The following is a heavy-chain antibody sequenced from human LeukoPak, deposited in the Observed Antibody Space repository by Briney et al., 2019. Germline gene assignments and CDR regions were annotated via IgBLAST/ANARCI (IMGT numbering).Heavy chain of an antibody. CDR2: ISGSDGTT. CDR3: ATDYNGSGKPMFDY. V-gene: IGHV3-23*01. Sequence: GGSLRLSCAASGFAFSNHAMTWVRQVPGKGLEWVSAISGSDGTTNYADSVKGRFTISRDNSKNTLYLQMNSLRVEDTAVYYCATDYNGSGKPMFDYWGQGTLVTVSS. D-gene: IGHD3-10*01. CDR1: GFAFSNHA. J-gene: IGHJ4*02.